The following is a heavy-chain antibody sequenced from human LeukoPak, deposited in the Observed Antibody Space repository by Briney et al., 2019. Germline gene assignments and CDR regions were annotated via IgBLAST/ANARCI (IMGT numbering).Heavy chain of an antibody. D-gene: IGHD3-16*02. Sequence: PSQTLSLTCTVSGGSISSGGYYWSWIRQHPGKGLEWIGYIYYSGSTYYNPSLKSRVTISVDTSKNQFSLKLSSVTAADTAVYYCARTLYRGGGAFDIWGQGTMVTVSS. CDR3: ARTLYRGGGAFDI. CDR2: IYYSGST. J-gene: IGHJ3*02. CDR1: GGSISSGGYY. V-gene: IGHV4-31*03.